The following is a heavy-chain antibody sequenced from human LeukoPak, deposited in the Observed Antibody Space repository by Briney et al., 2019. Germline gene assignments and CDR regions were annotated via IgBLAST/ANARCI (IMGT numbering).Heavy chain of an antibody. CDR1: GGSISSSSHF. J-gene: IGHJ4*02. CDR2: INYSGST. D-gene: IGHD3-3*01. V-gene: IGHV4-39*01. CDR3: ARTYDFWSGQIDY. Sequence: SETLSLTCRVSGGSISSSSHFWGWIRQPPGKGLEWIGSINYSGSTYFNPSLKSRVTTSVDTSRNQFSLKLSSVTAADTAVYYCARTYDFWSGQIDYWGQGTLVTVSS.